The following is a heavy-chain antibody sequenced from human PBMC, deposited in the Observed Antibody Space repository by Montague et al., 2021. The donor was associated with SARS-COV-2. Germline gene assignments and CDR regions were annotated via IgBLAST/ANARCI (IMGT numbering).Heavy chain of an antibody. CDR1: GGSFSGYY. CDR3: SSVKSISSWVRQPAAV. Sequence: SETLSLTCAVYGGSFSGYYWSWIRQPPGKGLEWIGEVNLSGSTNYNPSLKSRVTISVDTSKNQFSLKLSSVTAADTAVYYCSSVKSISSWVRQPAAVWGKGTTVTVSS. J-gene: IGHJ6*04. CDR2: VNLSGST. D-gene: IGHD6-6*01. V-gene: IGHV4-34*01.